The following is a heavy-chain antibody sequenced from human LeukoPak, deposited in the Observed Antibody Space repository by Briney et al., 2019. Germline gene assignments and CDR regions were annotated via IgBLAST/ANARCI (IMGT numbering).Heavy chain of an antibody. J-gene: IGHJ4*02. CDR2: IKSKTDGGTT. V-gene: IGHV3-15*01. Sequence: PGGSLRLSCAASGFTFSNAWMSWVRQAPGKGLEWVGRIKSKTDGGTTDYAAPVKGRFTISRDGSKNTLYLQMNSLKTEDTAVYYCTTEDYDYVWGSYRLFDYWGQGTLVTVSS. D-gene: IGHD3-16*02. CDR3: TTEDYDYVWGSYRLFDY. CDR1: GFTFSNAW.